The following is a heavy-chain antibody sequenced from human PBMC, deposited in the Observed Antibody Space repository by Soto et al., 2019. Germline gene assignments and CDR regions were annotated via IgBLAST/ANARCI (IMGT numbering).Heavy chain of an antibody. CDR1: GYTFTSYG. CDR2: ISAYNSNT. V-gene: IGHV1-18*01. D-gene: IGHD1-1*01. Sequence: GASVKVSCKASGYTFTSYGISWVRQAPGQGLEWMGWISAYNSNTNYAQKLQGRVTMTTDTSTSTAYMELRSLRSDVTAVYYCARVNSDHGAFDIWGQGTMVTVS. CDR3: ARVNSDHGAFDI. J-gene: IGHJ3*02.